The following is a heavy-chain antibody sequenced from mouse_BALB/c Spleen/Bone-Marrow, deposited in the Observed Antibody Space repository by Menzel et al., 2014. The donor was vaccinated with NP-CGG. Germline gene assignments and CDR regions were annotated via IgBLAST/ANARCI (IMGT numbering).Heavy chain of an antibody. Sequence: QVQLKQSGPELVKPGASVRISCKASGYAFSNSWMNWVKQRPGQGLEWIGRIYPGDGDTYYNGKFKGKATLTADKSSSTAYMQLSSLTSVDSAVYFCARSDGYRALDYRGQGTSVTVSS. V-gene: IGHV1-82*01. CDR1: GYAFSNSW. CDR2: IYPGDGDT. CDR3: ARSDGYRALDY. D-gene: IGHD2-3*01. J-gene: IGHJ4*01.